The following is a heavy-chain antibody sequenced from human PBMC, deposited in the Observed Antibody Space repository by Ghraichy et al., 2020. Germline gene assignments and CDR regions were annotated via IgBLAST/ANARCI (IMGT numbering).Heavy chain of an antibody. V-gene: IGHV4-34*01. CDR3: ARGGVGYCRTSTCNYGMDA. J-gene: IGHJ6*02. D-gene: IGHD2-15*01. CDR2: INHSGSP. CDR1: GGSFRGYY. Sequence: GSLRLSCGVYGGSFRGYYWTWIRQPPGKGLEWIGEINHSGSPNYSPSLKSRVTISVDMSKVQFSLKVSSVTAADTGVYYCARGGVGYCRTSTCNYGMDAWGQGTAVTVSS.